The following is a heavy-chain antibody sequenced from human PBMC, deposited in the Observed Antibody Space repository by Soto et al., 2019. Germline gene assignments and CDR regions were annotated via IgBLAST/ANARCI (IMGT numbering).Heavy chain of an antibody. V-gene: IGHV3-74*01. D-gene: IGHD3-22*01. J-gene: IGHJ3*02. CDR1: RFTFSTYW. CDR3: AGDSSGYSYDAFDI. CDR2: INSDGTGT. Sequence: EVQLVESGGGLVQPGGSLRLSCAAFRFTFSTYWMHWVRQAPGKGLVWVSRINSDGTGTSYADSVKGRITISRDNAKNTLYLQMNSLRSEDTAVYYCAGDSSGYSYDAFDIWGQGTMVTVSS.